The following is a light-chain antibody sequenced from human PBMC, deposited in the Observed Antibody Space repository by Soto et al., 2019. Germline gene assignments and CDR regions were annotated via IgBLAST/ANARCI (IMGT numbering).Light chain of an antibody. V-gene: IGKV1-5*03. CDR3: HQCYSYSPT. Sequence: DIQLTQSPPTLSASLGDRVTLSCRANQSVGIWLAGYQQKPGKAPQVLVYKASSIPSGFPSRFSGSGSGTEFTLTISRLQPDDFSLYYCHQCYSYSPTFGQGTTVDIK. CDR1: QSVGIW. J-gene: IGKJ1*01. CDR2: KAS.